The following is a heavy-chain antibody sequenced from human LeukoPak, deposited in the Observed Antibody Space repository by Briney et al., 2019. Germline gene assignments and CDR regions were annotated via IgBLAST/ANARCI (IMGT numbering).Heavy chain of an antibody. Sequence: PGRSLRLSCAASGFTFSSYAMSWVRQAPGKGLEWVSAISGSGGSTYYADSVKGRFTISRDNSKNTLYLQMNSLRAEDTAVHYCAKDIDPYRPHYYDSSGANAFDIWGQGTMVTVSS. CDR3: AKDIDPYRPHYYDSSGANAFDI. CDR1: GFTFSSYA. D-gene: IGHD3-22*01. J-gene: IGHJ3*02. CDR2: ISGSGGST. V-gene: IGHV3-23*01.